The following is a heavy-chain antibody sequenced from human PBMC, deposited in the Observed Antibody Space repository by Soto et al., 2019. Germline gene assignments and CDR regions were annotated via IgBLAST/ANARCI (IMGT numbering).Heavy chain of an antibody. V-gene: IGHV1-69*02. CDR3: ARDPTLYGMDV. CDR2: IIPILGIA. Sequence: QVQLVQSGAEVKKPGSSVKVSCKASGGTFSSYTISWVRQAPGQGLEWMGRIIPILGIANYAQKFQGRVTITADKSTSTAYMELSSLRSEDTAVYYYARDPTLYGMDVWGQGTTVTVSS. J-gene: IGHJ6*02. CDR1: GGTFSSYT.